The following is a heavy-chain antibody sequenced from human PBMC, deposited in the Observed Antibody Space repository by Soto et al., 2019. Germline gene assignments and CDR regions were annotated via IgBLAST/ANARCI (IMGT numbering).Heavy chain of an antibody. CDR1: GGSISSYY. Sequence: SETLSLTCTVSGGSISSYYWSWMRQPPGKGLEWIGYIYYSGSTNYNPSLKSRVTISVDTSKNQFSLKLSSVTAADTAVYYCARAETRITIFLGQIDYYYMDVWGKGTTVTV. J-gene: IGHJ6*03. CDR3: ARAETRITIFLGQIDYYYMDV. D-gene: IGHD3-9*01. V-gene: IGHV4-59*01. CDR2: IYYSGST.